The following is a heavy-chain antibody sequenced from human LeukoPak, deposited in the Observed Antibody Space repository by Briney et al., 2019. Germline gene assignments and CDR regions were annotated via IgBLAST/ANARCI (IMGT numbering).Heavy chain of an antibody. V-gene: IGHV1-69*13. CDR3: AISYCSSTSCSGDY. J-gene: IGHJ4*02. CDR2: IIPIFGTA. CDR1: GYTFTGYY. D-gene: IGHD2-2*01. Sequence: SVKVSCKASGYTFTGYYMHWVRQAPGQGLEWMGGIIPIFGTANYAQKFQGRVTITADESTSTAYMELSSLRSEDTAVYYCAISYCSSTSCSGDYWGQGTLVTVSS.